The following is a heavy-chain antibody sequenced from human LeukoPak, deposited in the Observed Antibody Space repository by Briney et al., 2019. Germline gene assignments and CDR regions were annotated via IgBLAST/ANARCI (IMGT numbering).Heavy chain of an antibody. CDR1: GDSLSSHY. CDR3: ARLLGYDFWSGYYRGGYYFDY. D-gene: IGHD3-3*01. J-gene: IGHJ4*02. CDR2: INHSGST. Sequence: SETLSLTCTVSGDSLSSHYWSWIRQPPGKGLEWIGEINHSGSTNYNPSLKSRVTISVDTSKNQFSLKLSSVTAADTAVYYCARLLGYDFWSGYYRGGYYFDYWGQGTLVTVSS. V-gene: IGHV4-34*01.